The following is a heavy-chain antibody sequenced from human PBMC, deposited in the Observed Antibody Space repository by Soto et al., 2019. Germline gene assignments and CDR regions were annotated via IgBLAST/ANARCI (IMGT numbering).Heavy chain of an antibody. J-gene: IGHJ4*02. CDR3: AKAETWTYYYGSGSYYSIDY. CDR2: ISYDGSNK. V-gene: IGHV3-30*18. Sequence: GGSLRLSCAASGFTFSSYGMHWVRQAPGKGLEWVAVISYDGSNKYYADSVKGRFTISRDNSKNTLYLQMNSLRAEDTAVYYCAKAETWTYYYGSGSYYSIDYWGQGTLVTVSS. D-gene: IGHD3-10*01. CDR1: GFTFSSYG.